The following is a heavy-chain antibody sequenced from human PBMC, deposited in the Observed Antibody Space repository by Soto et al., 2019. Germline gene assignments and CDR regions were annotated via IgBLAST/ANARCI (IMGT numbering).Heavy chain of an antibody. CDR3: AKDLTYPIQLWSYYFDY. Sequence: PGGSLRLSCAASGFTFSDYGMHWVRQAPGKGLEWVAVISYDGSNEYYADSVKGRFTISRDNSKNTLYLQMNSLRAEDTAVYYCAKDLTYPIQLWSYYFDYWGRGTLVTVSS. D-gene: IGHD5-18*01. CDR1: GFTFSDYG. V-gene: IGHV3-30*18. J-gene: IGHJ4*02. CDR2: ISYDGSNE.